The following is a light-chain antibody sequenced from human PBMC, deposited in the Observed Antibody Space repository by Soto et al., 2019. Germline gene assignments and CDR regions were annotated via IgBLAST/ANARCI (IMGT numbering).Light chain of an antibody. V-gene: IGKV3-20*01. Sequence: VLTQWPGTLSLSPGERATLTCRASQSVSSSYLAWYQQKPGQAPRLLIFDASSRATGISDRFSGSGSGTDFTLTISRMEPEHFAVYYCQQYGRSPWTLGQGTKVDIK. J-gene: IGKJ1*01. CDR3: QQYGRSPWT. CDR1: QSVSSSY. CDR2: DAS.